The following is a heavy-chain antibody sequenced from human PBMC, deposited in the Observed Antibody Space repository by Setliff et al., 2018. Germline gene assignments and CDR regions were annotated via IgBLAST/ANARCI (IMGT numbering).Heavy chain of an antibody. J-gene: IGHJ6*03. CDR1: GFTFSDYY. V-gene: IGHV4-39*02. D-gene: IGHD6-6*01. CDR2: INYRGST. Sequence: SETLRLSCAASGFTFSDYYMSWIRQPPGKGLEWIGSINYRGSTHDNPSLRSRVTMSVDTSKSHFSLTLRSLTAADTAVYYCARMAVRVASRPSSPLDYYYYMDLWGKGATVTVSS. CDR3: ARMAVRVASRPSSPLDYYYYMDL.